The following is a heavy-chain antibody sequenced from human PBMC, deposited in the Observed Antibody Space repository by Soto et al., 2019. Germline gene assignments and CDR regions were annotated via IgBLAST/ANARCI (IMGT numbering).Heavy chain of an antibody. CDR2: INHSGST. D-gene: IGHD2-8*02. J-gene: IGHJ4*02. V-gene: IGHV4-34*01. CDR1: GGSFSGYY. CDR3: ARDKITGLFDY. Sequence: QVQLQQWGAGLLKTSETLSLTCAVYGGSFSGYYWTWIRQPPGTGLEWIGEINHSGSTNYNPSLNSRVTISADTSKNQFSLKLTSVTAADTAVYYCARDKITGLFDYWGQGTLVTVSS.